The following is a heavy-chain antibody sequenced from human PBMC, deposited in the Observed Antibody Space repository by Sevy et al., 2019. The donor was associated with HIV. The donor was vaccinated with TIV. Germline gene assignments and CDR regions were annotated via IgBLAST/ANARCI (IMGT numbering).Heavy chain of an antibody. CDR1: GFSFSNYW. CDR2: IKRDGSEK. D-gene: IGHD2-2*01. J-gene: IGHJ6*02. CDR3: ARDCSSASCLWGMDV. Sequence: GGSLRLSCAASGFSFSNYWMSWVRQAPGKGLEWVANIKRDGSEKYYVASVKGRFIISRDNAKTSLFLQMNSLRGEDTAVYYCARDCSSASCLWGMDVWGQGTRSPSP. V-gene: IGHV3-7*03.